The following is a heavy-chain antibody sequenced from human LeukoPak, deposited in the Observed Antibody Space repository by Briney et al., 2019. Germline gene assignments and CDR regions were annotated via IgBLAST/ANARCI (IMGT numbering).Heavy chain of an antibody. Sequence: GGSLRLSCTVSGFTLSSYEMTWFRQAPGKGLEWVSVISGSGAITHYADSVKGRFTISRDNSKNTVYLQMTSLRAEDTAIYFCAKDRYSVLTATIDYWGQGTLVTVSS. CDR2: ISGSGAIT. V-gene: IGHV3-23*01. CDR3: AKDRYSVLTATIDY. CDR1: GFTLSSYE. D-gene: IGHD3-9*01. J-gene: IGHJ4*02.